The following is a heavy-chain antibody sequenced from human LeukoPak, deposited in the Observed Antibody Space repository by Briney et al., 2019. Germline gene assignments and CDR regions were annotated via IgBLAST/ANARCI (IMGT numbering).Heavy chain of an antibody. D-gene: IGHD4-17*01. CDR1: GGSSSSYY. V-gene: IGHV4-34*01. J-gene: IGHJ4*02. CDR2: INHSGST. Sequence: PSETLSLTCTVSGGSSSSYYWSWIRQPPGKGLEWIGEINHSGSTNYNPSLKSRVTISVDTSKNQFSLKLSSVTAADTAAYYCAGNYGDLGEFDYWGQGTLVTVSS. CDR3: AGNYGDLGEFDY.